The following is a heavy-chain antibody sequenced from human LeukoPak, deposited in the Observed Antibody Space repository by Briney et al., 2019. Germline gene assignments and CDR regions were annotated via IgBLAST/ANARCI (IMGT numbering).Heavy chain of an antibody. CDR1: GFTFSNYA. D-gene: IGHD6-6*01. CDR3: VKDAGPRPLVFFDT. V-gene: IGHV3-48*01. J-gene: IGHJ4*02. Sequence: GGSLRLSCAASGFTFSNYAINWVRQAPGKGLEWLSYISSSSSAIYYADSVQGRFTISRDNSRNTVYLQMSSLRAEDTAVYYCVKDAGPRPLVFFDTWGQGTLVTVSS. CDR2: ISSSSSAI.